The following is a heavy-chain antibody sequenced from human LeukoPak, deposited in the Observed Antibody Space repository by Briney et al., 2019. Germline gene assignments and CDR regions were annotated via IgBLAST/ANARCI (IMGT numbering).Heavy chain of an antibody. Sequence: SQTLSLTCAVSGGSISSGGYSWNWIQQPPGKGLEWIGYIYQSGTTYYNPSLKSRVTISVDRSKNQFSLKLSSVTAADAAVYYCARGAIAAAGRFDNWGQGTLVTVSS. V-gene: IGHV4-30-2*01. J-gene: IGHJ4*02. CDR3: ARGAIAAAGRFDN. D-gene: IGHD6-13*01. CDR2: IYQSGTT. CDR1: GGSISSGGYS.